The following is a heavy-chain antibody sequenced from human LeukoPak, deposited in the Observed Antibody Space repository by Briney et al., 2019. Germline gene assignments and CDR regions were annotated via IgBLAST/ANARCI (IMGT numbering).Heavy chain of an antibody. CDR3: AKDRVPGGY. Sequence: PSETLSLTCTVYGGFMSGSYWSWNRQPPGKGLEWIGSIHYTGGTNYNPSLKSRLTISLDTSKNQFSVKLNSVTAADTAVYYCAKDRVPGGYWGQGSLVTVSS. V-gene: IGHV4-59*01. D-gene: IGHD1-1*01. CDR2: IHYTGGT. J-gene: IGHJ1*01. CDR1: GGFMSGSY.